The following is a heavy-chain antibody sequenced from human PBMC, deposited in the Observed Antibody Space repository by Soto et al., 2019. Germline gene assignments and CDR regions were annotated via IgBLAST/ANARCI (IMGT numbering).Heavy chain of an antibody. V-gene: IGHV3-30*09. CDR2: ISFDGKKS. CDR3: AGPAYCRGGSCYPGPKYFQH. CDR1: GFVLSGYA. J-gene: IGHJ1*01. Sequence: QVQLVESGGGVVQPGGSLRLSCAASGFVLSGYAMHWVRQAPGKGLEWVAVISFDGKKSYYADSVKGRFAISRDTSQNTVVLQMNSLRPADTSVYYCAGPAYCRGGSCYPGPKYFQHWGQGALVNVSS. D-gene: IGHD3-10*01.